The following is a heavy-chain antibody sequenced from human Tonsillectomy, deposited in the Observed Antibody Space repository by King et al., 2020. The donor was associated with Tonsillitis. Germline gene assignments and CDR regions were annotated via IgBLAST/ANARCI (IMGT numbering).Heavy chain of an antibody. Sequence: QLVQSGAEVKKPGASVKVSCKASGYTFTTYGISWVRQAPGQGLEWMGWISHEDGYTSYALKVQGRVTVTTDTSTSTAYMELTSLTSDDTAVYYCARDRSNSDYWGQGTLVTVSS. CDR2: ISHEDGYT. V-gene: IGHV1-18*01. CDR1: GYTFTTYG. J-gene: IGHJ4*02. D-gene: IGHD6-13*01. CDR3: ARDRSNSDY.